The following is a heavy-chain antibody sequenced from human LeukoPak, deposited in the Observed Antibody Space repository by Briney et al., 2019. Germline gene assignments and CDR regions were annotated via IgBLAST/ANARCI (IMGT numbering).Heavy chain of an antibody. Sequence: SETLSLTCAVYGGSFSGYYWSWIRQPPGKGLEWIGEINHSGSTNYNPSLKSRVTISVDTSKNQFSLKLSSVTAADTAVYYCARWTHPVIGVGNFDYWGQGTLVTVSS. CDR3: ARWTHPVIGVGNFDY. CDR1: GGSFSGYY. V-gene: IGHV4-34*01. CDR2: INHSGST. D-gene: IGHD4-4*01. J-gene: IGHJ4*02.